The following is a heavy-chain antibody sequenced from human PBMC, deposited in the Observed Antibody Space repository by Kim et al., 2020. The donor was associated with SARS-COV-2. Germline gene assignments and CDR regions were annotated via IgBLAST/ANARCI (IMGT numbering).Heavy chain of an antibody. CDR3: AKYCAGTSCYQGFDY. CDR1: GFTFTNYV. D-gene: IGHD2-15*01. V-gene: IGHV3-23*01. J-gene: IGHJ4*01. CDR2: MTGDGGT. Sequence: GGSLRLSCATSGFTFTNYVMNWVRQAPGKGLEWVSTMTGDGGTYYADSVRGRFTISRDNSKNTLYLQMSSLRAEDTAVYYCAKYCAGTSCYQGFDYWG.